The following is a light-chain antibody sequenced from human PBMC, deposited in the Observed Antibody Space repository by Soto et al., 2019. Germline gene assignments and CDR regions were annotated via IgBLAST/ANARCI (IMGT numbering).Light chain of an antibody. J-gene: IGKJ1*01. V-gene: IGKV3-20*01. CDR2: GAS. CDR3: QQYDSSPT. CDR1: QSVSDNQ. Sequence: IVLTQSPGTLSLSPGGRASLSCRASQSVSDNQLAWYQQKTGQAPRLLIHGASSRAAGIPDRFSGSGSGTDFTLTISRLEPEDFAVYYCQQYDSSPTFGQGTKWIS.